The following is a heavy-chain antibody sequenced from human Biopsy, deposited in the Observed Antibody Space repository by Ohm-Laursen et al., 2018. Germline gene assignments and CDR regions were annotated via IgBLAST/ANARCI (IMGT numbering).Heavy chain of an antibody. CDR2: IEYSDKT. CDR1: GDSIGSYS. CDR3: ARHRYCSSTSCSDSNYYFDF. J-gene: IGHJ4*02. Sequence: PSQTLSLTCIVSGDSIGSYSWSWIRRPPGKGLEWIGYIEYSDKTYYNPSLESRVAFSVDTSKNQFSLRLMYVTAADTAVYYCARHRYCSSTSCSDSNYYFDFWGQGTLVTVSS. D-gene: IGHD2-2*01. V-gene: IGHV4-59*08.